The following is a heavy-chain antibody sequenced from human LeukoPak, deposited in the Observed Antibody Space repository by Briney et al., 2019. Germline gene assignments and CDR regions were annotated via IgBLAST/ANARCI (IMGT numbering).Heavy chain of an antibody. CDR2: IGTAGDT. CDR3: ARSYYDSSGYYYYGMDV. D-gene: IGHD3-22*01. Sequence: GGSLRLSCAASRFTFSSYDMHWVRQATGKGLEWVSAIGTAGDTYYPGSVKGRFTISRENAKNSLYLQMNSLRAGDTAVYYCARSYYDSSGYYYYGMDVWGQGTTVTVSS. CDR1: RFTFSSYD. V-gene: IGHV3-13*01. J-gene: IGHJ6*02.